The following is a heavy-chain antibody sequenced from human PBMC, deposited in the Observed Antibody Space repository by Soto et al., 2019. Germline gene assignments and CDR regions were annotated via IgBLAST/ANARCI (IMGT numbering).Heavy chain of an antibody. CDR2: INHSGST. J-gene: IGHJ4*02. CDR1: GGSFSGYY. D-gene: IGHD3-22*01. Sequence: QVQLQQWGAGLLKPSETLSLTCAVYGGSFSGYYWSWIRQPPGKGLEWIGEINHSGSTNYNPSLKSRVTTSVDTSKNQFSLKLSSVTAADTAVYYCASYDSSGYYLDYWGQGTLVTVSS. CDR3: ASYDSSGYYLDY. V-gene: IGHV4-34*01.